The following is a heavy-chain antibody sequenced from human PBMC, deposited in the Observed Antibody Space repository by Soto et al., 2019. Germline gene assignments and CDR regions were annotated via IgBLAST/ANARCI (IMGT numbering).Heavy chain of an antibody. V-gene: IGHV3-23*01. J-gene: IGHJ5*02. CDR1: GFTFSSYA. Sequence: GGSLRLSCAASGFTFSSYAMSWVRQAPGKGLEWVSAISGSGGSTYYADSVKGRFTISRDNSKNTLYLQMNSLRAEDTAVYYCAKDRAYGDYEAYNWFDPWGQGTLVTVSS. CDR3: AKDRAYGDYEAYNWFDP. CDR2: ISGSGGST. D-gene: IGHD4-17*01.